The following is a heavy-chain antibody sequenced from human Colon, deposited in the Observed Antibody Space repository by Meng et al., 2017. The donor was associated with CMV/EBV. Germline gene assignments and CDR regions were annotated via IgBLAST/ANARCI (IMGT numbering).Heavy chain of an antibody. Sequence: GGSLRLSCAASGFIFSNNVMNWVRQAPGKGLEWVSTISGSGGSTNYADSVKGRFTISRDNSRNTVYLQMDSLRVEDTAVYYCARGWPPDFWGQGTLVTVSS. CDR2: ISGSGGST. CDR1: GFIFSNNV. CDR3: ARGWPPDF. D-gene: IGHD6-13*01. V-gene: IGHV3-23*01. J-gene: IGHJ1*01.